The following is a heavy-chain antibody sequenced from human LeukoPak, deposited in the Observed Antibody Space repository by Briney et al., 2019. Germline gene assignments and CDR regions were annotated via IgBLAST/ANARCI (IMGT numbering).Heavy chain of an antibody. CDR1: GGSISSYY. CDR2: IYYSGST. CDR3: ARKVGYSYGSPPNYYYYYGMDV. V-gene: IGHV4-59*08. J-gene: IGHJ6*02. Sequence: SETLSLTCTVSGGSISSYYWSWIRQPPGKGLEWIGYIYYSGSTNYNPSLKSRVTTSVDTSKNQFSLKLSSVTAADTAVYYCARKVGYSYGSPPNYYYYYGMDVWGQGTTVTVSS. D-gene: IGHD5-18*01.